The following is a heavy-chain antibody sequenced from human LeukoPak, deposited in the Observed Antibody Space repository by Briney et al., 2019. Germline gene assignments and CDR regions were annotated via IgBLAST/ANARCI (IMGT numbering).Heavy chain of an antibody. CDR1: GYTFTGYY. CDR2: INPNSGGT. Sequence: ASVKVSCKASGYTFTGYYMHWVRQAPGQGLEWMGWINPNSGGTNYAQKFQGRVTMTRDTSTSTAYMELSSLRSEDTAVYYCARAMFYYDSSGYYAWFDPWGQGTLVTVSS. J-gene: IGHJ5*02. CDR3: ARAMFYYDSSGYYAWFDP. V-gene: IGHV1-2*02. D-gene: IGHD3-22*01.